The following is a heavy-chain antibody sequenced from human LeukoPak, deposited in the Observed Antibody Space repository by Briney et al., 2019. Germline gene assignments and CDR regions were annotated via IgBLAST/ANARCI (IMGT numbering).Heavy chain of an antibody. CDR3: ARGGGSDFDY. V-gene: IGHV4-34*01. D-gene: IGHD2-15*01. CDR1: GGSFSDYY. J-gene: IGHJ4*02. Sequence: SETLSLTCAVYGGSFSDYYWNWIRQPPGKGLEWIGEINHSGSTNYNPSLRSRVTISVDTSKNQFSLKLSSVTAADTAVYYCARGGGSDFDYWGQGTLVTVSS. CDR2: INHSGST.